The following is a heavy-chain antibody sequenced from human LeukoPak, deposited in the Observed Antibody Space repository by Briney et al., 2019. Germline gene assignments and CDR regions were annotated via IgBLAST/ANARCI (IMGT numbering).Heavy chain of an antibody. CDR3: ARFYGDYYYYYMDV. J-gene: IGHJ6*03. CDR2: IIPIFGTA. Sequence: GSSVKVSCKASGGTFSSYAISWVRQAPGQGLEWMGGIIPIFGTANYAQKFQGRVTMTTDTSTSTAYMELRSLRSDDTAVYYCARFYGDYYYYYMDVWGKGTTVTVSS. CDR1: GGTFSSYA. D-gene: IGHD3-10*01. V-gene: IGHV1-69*05.